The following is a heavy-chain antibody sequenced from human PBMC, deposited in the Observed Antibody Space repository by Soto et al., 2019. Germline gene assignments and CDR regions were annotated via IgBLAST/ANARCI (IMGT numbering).Heavy chain of an antibody. V-gene: IGHV5-51*01. Sequence: GESLKISCKASGYSFSDYWIVWVRQMPGRGLEWMGIIYPGDSDTRYSASFQGQVTISADKSISTTFLEWSSLKVSDTAMYYCALRGQDCSTSTCRFDPWGQGTLVTVSS. CDR2: IYPGDSDT. D-gene: IGHD2-2*01. CDR3: ALRGQDCSTSTCRFDP. CDR1: GYSFSDYW. J-gene: IGHJ5*02.